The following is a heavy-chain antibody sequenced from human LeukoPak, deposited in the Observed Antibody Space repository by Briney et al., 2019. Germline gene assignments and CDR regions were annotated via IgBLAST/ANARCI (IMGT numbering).Heavy chain of an antibody. Sequence: GGSLRLSCAASGFTFSSYAMSWVRQAPGKGLEWVSAISGSGGSTYYADSVKGQFTISRDNSKNTLYLQMNSLRAEDTAVYYCAKDRGEVPATFGYWGQGTLVTVSS. CDR1: GFTFSSYA. J-gene: IGHJ4*02. CDR3: AKDRGEVPATFGY. V-gene: IGHV3-23*01. CDR2: ISGSGGST. D-gene: IGHD2-2*01.